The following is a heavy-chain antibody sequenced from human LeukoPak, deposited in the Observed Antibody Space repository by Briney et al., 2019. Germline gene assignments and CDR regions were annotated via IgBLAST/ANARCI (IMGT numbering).Heavy chain of an antibody. CDR1: GYSIRSDYY. CDR2: IYHSGST. D-gene: IGHD1-26*01. J-gene: IGHJ4*02. Sequence: SETLSLTRTVSGYSIRSDYYWGWVRQPPGQGLEWIGSIYHSGSTYYNPSLKSRVTISVDTSKNQFSLKLSSVTAADTAVYYCARAIEVGAMTPFDYWGQGTLVTVSS. CDR3: ARAIEVGAMTPFDY. V-gene: IGHV4-38-2*02.